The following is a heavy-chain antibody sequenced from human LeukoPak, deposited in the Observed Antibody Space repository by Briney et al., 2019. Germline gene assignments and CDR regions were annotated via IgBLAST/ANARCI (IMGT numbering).Heavy chain of an antibody. J-gene: IGHJ4*02. Sequence: GSLRLSCAASGFTFSSYWMSWVRQAPGKGLEWVANIKQDGSKKYYVDSVKGRFTISRDNAKNSLYLQMNSLRAEDTAVYYCARGHHSVNYYDSSGYPFDYWGQGTLVTVSS. CDR3: ARGHHSVNYYDSSGYPFDY. V-gene: IGHV3-7*01. CDR2: IKQDGSKK. D-gene: IGHD3-22*01. CDR1: GFTFSSYW.